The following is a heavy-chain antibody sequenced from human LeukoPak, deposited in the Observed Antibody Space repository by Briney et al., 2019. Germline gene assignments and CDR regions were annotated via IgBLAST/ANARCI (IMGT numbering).Heavy chain of an antibody. J-gene: IGHJ6*04. V-gene: IGHV3-48*03. D-gene: IGHD5-18*01. CDR2: ISTSGTTR. Sequence: PGGSLRLSCAASGFIFSDYEMYWVRQAPGKGLEWVSYISTSGTTRFYADSVKGRFTLSRDNAKNSPFLQMNRLRAEDRAVYYCARGDPDTAIEYYYYGLDVWGKGTTVTVSS. CDR3: ARGDPDTAIEYYYYGLDV. CDR1: GFIFSDYE.